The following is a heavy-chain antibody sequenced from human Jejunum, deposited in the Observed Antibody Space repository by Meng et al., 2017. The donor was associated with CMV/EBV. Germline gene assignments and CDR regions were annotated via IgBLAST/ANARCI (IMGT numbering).Heavy chain of an antibody. D-gene: IGHD2-2*01. CDR3: ARDLNPYAS. Sequence: EVQLVESGGGLVKPVGALRLSCAASGFTFSSYSMNWVRQAPGKGLEWVSSISSSSSYIYYADSVKGRFTISRDNAKNSLYLQMNSLRAEDTAVYYCARDLNPYASWGQGTLVTVSS. CDR1: GFTFSSYS. J-gene: IGHJ4*02. CDR2: ISSSSSYI. V-gene: IGHV3-21*01.